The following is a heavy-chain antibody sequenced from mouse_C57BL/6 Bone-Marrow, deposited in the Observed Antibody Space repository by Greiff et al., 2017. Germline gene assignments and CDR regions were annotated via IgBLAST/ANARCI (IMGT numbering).Heavy chain of an antibody. J-gene: IGHJ4*01. CDR2: ISSGGSYT. D-gene: IGHD1-1*01. CDR3: ARRGYGSFYYYAMDY. V-gene: IGHV5-6*01. CDR1: GFTFSSYG. Sequence: EVQVVESGGDLVKPGGSLKLSCAASGFTFSSYGMSWVRQTPDKRLEWVATISSGGSYTYYPDSVKGRFTISRDNAKNTLYLQMSSLKSEDTAMYYCARRGYGSFYYYAMDYWGQGTSVTVSS.